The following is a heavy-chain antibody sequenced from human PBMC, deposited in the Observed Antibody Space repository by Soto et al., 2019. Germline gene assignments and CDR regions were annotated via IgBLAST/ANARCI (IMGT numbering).Heavy chain of an antibody. CDR2: INTDGSTT. Sequence: GGSLRLSCVASGFTFSNYWMHWVRQAPGKGLVWVSRINTDGSTTAFADSVKGRLTLSRDNAKNTVYLQLNSLKGEDTAVYYCARGIRNYYGMDVWGQGTTVTVSS. D-gene: IGHD2-15*01. CDR1: GFTFSNYW. V-gene: IGHV3-74*01. J-gene: IGHJ6*02. CDR3: ARGIRNYYGMDV.